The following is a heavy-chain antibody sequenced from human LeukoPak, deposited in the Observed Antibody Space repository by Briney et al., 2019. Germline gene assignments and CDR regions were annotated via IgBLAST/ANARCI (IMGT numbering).Heavy chain of an antibody. CDR3: ARDYLPAAGSYYFDS. Sequence: GGSLRLSCAASGFTFNTYTMHWVRQAPGKGLEWVAAISSNGVADYYAGSVKGRFTISRDNSKNMVYLEINSLTGDDTALYYCARDYLPAAGSYYFDSWGQGTLVTVSS. CDR2: ISSNGVAD. CDR1: GFTFNTYT. V-gene: IGHV3-30*04. D-gene: IGHD6-13*01. J-gene: IGHJ4*02.